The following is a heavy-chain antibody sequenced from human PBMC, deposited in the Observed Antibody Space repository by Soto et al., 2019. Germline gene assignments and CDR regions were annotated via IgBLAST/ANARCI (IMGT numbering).Heavy chain of an antibody. D-gene: IGHD6-19*01. J-gene: IGHJ4*02. CDR2: ILGSGNT. CDR1: GSNFGAYA. V-gene: IGHV3-23*01. Sequence: EVQLLESGGGMVQSGGSLRLSCAASGSNFGAYAMSWVRQAPGKGLEWVSSILGSGNTYYADSVKGRFTISRDNSMGTLFLQMYSLRVEDTAIYYCSNSRAGWYVNFDNWGPGTLVTVSA. CDR3: SNSRAGWYVNFDN.